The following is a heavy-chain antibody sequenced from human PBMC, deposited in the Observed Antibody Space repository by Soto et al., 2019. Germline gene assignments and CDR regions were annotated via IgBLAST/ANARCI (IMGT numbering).Heavy chain of an antibody. V-gene: IGHV4-39*01. CDR1: GCSISSSSYY. D-gene: IGHD2-15*01. J-gene: IGHJ5*02. CDR2: IYYSGST. CDR3: ARHWAVVVAATRTFSWFDP. Sequence: SETLSLTCTVSGCSISSSSYYWGWIRQPPGKGLEWIGSIYYSGSTYYNPSLKSRVTISVDTSKNQFSLKLSSVTAADTAVYYCARHWAVVVAATRTFSWFDPWGQGTLVTVSS.